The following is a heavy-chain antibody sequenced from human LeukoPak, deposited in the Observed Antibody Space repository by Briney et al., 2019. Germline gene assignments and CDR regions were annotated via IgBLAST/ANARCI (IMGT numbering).Heavy chain of an antibody. CDR3: AGEGYGSGSYYGY. D-gene: IGHD3-10*01. Sequence: GASVKVSCKASGYTFTGYYMHWVRQAPGQGLEWMGWIDPNSGGTNYAQKFQGRVTMTRDTSISTAYMELSRLRSDDTAVYYCAGEGYGSGSYYGYWGQGTLVTVSS. CDR1: GYTFTGYY. CDR2: IDPNSGGT. J-gene: IGHJ4*02. V-gene: IGHV1-2*02.